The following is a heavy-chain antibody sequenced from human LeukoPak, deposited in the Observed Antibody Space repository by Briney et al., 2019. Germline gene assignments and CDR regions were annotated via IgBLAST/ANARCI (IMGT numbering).Heavy chain of an antibody. CDR3: ARDFPYYYDISGYYQDY. D-gene: IGHD3-22*01. V-gene: IGHV3-48*03. CDR1: GFTLSTYE. Sequence: PGGSLRLSCAASGFTLSTYEMNWVRQAPGKGLEWVSYSSSSGLTTYYADSVKGRFTISRDNAKNSLNLQMNSLRAEDTAVYYCARDFPYYYDISGYYQDYWGQGTLVTVSS. CDR2: SSSSGLTT. J-gene: IGHJ4*02.